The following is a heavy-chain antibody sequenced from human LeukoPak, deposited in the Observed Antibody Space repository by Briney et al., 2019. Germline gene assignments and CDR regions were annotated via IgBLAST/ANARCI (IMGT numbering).Heavy chain of an antibody. J-gene: IGHJ3*02. V-gene: IGHV3-30*03. CDR1: GFTFSSYG. D-gene: IGHD4-17*01. Sequence: GGSLRLSCAASGFTFSSYGMHWVRQAPGKGLEWVAVISYDGSNKYYADSVKGRFTISRDNSKNTLYLQMNSLRAEDTAVYYCARLMVTTRAFDIWGQGTMVTVSS. CDR2: ISYDGSNK. CDR3: ARLMVTTRAFDI.